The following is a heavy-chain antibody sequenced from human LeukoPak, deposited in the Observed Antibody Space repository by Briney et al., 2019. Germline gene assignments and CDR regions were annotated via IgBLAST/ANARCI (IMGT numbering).Heavy chain of an antibody. CDR1: GGSFSGYY. J-gene: IGHJ6*03. Sequence: SETLSLTCAVYGGSFSGYYWSWIRQPPGKGLEWIGEINHSGSTNYNPSLKSRVTISVDTSKNQFSLKLSSVTAADTAVYYCARGILLRYFDWSYSYYYMDVWGKGTTVTVSS. D-gene: IGHD3-9*01. CDR3: ARGILLRYFDWSYSYYYMDV. V-gene: IGHV4-34*01. CDR2: INHSGST.